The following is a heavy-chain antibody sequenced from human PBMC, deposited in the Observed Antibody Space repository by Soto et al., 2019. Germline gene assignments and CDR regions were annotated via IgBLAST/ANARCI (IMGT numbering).Heavy chain of an antibody. Sequence: ASVRVSCNASGYTFTSYGISWVRQAPGQGLEWMGWISAYNGNTNYAQKLQGRVTMTTDTSTSTAYMELRSLRSDDTAVYYCARDGGYSSSWYSFDPWGQGTLVTVSS. CDR1: GYTFTSYG. CDR3: ARDGGYSSSWYSFDP. D-gene: IGHD6-13*01. J-gene: IGHJ5*02. V-gene: IGHV1-18*04. CDR2: ISAYNGNT.